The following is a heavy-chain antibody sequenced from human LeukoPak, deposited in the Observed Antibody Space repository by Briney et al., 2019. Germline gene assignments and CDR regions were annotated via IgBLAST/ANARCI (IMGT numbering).Heavy chain of an antibody. V-gene: IGHV3-74*01. CDR1: GFTFSTYW. CDR2: MNNDGSIR. J-gene: IGHJ4*02. Sequence: SGGSLRLSCAASGFTFSTYWMHWVRQAPGKGLVWVPRMNNDGSIRDYADSVKGRFTISRDNAKNTLYLQMNSLRVEDTAVYYCARDQLEPSRWFDYWGQGTLVTVPS. CDR3: ARDQLEPSRWFDY. D-gene: IGHD1-1*01.